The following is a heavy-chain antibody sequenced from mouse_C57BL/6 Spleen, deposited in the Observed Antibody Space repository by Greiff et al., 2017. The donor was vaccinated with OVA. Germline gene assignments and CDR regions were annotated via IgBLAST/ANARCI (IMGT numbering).Heavy chain of an antibody. CDR3: ARSHNRGSGRDWDVEG. Sequence: VQPQQSGPELVKPGASVKISCKASGYSFTDYNMNWVKQSHGKSLEWIGVINPNYGPTSYNQKFKGKATLTVDQSSSTAYMELHSLTSEDAAVEYGARSHNRGSGRDWDVEGWGTGTTVTVAT. D-gene: IGHD1-3*01. CDR2: INPNYGPT. J-gene: IGHJ1*03. CDR1: GYSFTDYN. V-gene: IGHV1-39*01.